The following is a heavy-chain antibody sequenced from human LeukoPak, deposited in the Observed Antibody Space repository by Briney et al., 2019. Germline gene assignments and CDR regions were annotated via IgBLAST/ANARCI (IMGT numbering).Heavy chain of an antibody. CDR1: GGSISSSSYY. D-gene: IGHD2-2*01. V-gene: IGHV4-39*01. Sequence: SETLSLTCTVSGGSISSSSYYWGWIRQPPGKGLEWIGSIYYSGSTYYNPSLKSRVTISVDTSKNQFSLKLSSVTATDTAVYYCARHAYGDIVVVPAAMPAEPYFDYWGQGTLVTVSS. CDR3: ARHAYGDIVVVPAAMPAEPYFDY. CDR2: IYYSGST. J-gene: IGHJ4*02.